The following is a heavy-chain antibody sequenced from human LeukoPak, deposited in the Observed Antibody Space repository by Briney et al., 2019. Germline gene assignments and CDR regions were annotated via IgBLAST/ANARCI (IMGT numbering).Heavy chain of an antibody. J-gene: IGHJ4*02. CDR3: ARVVGAMSTLNFDY. Sequence: GASVKVSCKASGYTFTGYYMHWVRQAPGQGLEWMGWINPNSGGTNYAQKFQGRVTMTRDTSISTAYMELSRLRSDDTAVYYCARVVGAMSTLNFDYWGQGTLVTVS. CDR1: GYTFTGYY. D-gene: IGHD1-26*01. CDR2: INPNSGGT. V-gene: IGHV1-2*02.